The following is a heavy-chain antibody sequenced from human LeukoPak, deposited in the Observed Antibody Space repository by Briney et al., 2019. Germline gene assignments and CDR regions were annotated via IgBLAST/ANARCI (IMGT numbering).Heavy chain of an antibody. J-gene: IGHJ4*02. V-gene: IGHV5-51*01. CDR3: ARHHFAGGTDF. CDR1: GYTLINYW. Sequence: GESLKISCKASGYTLINYWIAWVRQMPGKGLEWMGNIFPVGSDTRYSPSFQGQVSISVDKSINTAYLQWSSLKASDTAIYYCARHHFAGGTDFWGQGTLVTVSS. CDR2: IFPVGSDT. D-gene: IGHD2-15*01.